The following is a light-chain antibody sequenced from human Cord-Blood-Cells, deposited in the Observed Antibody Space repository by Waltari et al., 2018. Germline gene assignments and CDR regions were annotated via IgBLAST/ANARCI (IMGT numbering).Light chain of an antibody. V-gene: IGLV5-45*02. CDR1: SGINVVTYR. J-gene: IGLJ1*01. Sequence: QPVLTQPSSPSASPGAPASPTCTHRSGINVVTYRKNCSQQRPGSPPQYPLRYKSDSDKQQRSGVPSRFSGSKDASSNAGILLISGLQSEDESDYYCMIWHSSAYVFGTGTKVTVL. CDR2: YKSDSDK. CDR3: MIWHSSAYV.